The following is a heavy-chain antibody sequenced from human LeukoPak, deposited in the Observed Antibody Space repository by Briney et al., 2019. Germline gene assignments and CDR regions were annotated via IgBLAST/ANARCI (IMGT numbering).Heavy chain of an antibody. CDR2: IYYSGST. Sequence: SETLSLTCTVSGDSISSSSYYWGWIRQPPGKGLEWIGSIYYSGSTYYNPSLKSRVTISVDTSKNQFSLKLSSVTAADTAVYYCAREDVVVTAFDYWGQGTLVTVSS. V-gene: IGHV4-39*07. CDR3: AREDVVVTAFDY. J-gene: IGHJ4*02. CDR1: GDSISSSSYY. D-gene: IGHD2-21*02.